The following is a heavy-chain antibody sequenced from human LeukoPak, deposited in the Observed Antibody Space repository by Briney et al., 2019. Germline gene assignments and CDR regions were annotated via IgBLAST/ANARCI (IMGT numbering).Heavy chain of an antibody. D-gene: IGHD1-26*01. Sequence: GGSLRLSCAASGFTFNNAWMSWVHQAPGKGLEWVGRIKSKTDGGTTDYAAPVKGRFTISRDDSKNTLYVQMNSLKIEDTAVYYCTRIIKSGSFDYWGQGVLVTVSS. CDR3: TRIIKSGSFDY. CDR1: GFTFNNAW. CDR2: IKSKTDGGTT. V-gene: IGHV3-15*05. J-gene: IGHJ4*02.